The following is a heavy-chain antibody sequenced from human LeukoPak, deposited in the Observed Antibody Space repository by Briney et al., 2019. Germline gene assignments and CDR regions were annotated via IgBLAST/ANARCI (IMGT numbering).Heavy chain of an antibody. J-gene: IGHJ4*02. CDR2: IQYSGST. V-gene: IGHV4-39*01. CDR1: GGSVSSTIYY. CDR3: ARLTIFGVVMYFDY. D-gene: IGHD3-3*01. Sequence: SETLSLTCTVSGGSVSSTIYYWGWIRQPPGQGLEWIGSIQYSGSTYYNPSLKSRVTISVDTSKNQFSLKVSSVTAADTAVYYCARLTIFGVVMYFDYWGQGTLVTVSS.